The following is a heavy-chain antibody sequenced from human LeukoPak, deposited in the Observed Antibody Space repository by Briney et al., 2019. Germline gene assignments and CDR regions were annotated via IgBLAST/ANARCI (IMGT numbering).Heavy chain of an antibody. Sequence: PGGSLRLSCAASGFTFSTYSMSWVRQSPGKGLEWVSGIGASGGSAYYADSVKGRFTISRDNSKNSLYLQMNSLRVEDTAVYYCAKLRGPSGGSWGSWCFGLWGRGTLVTVSS. CDR1: GFTFSTYS. J-gene: IGHJ2*01. V-gene: IGHV3-23*01. D-gene: IGHD3-16*01. CDR3: AKLRGPSGGSWGSWCFGL. CDR2: IGASGGSA.